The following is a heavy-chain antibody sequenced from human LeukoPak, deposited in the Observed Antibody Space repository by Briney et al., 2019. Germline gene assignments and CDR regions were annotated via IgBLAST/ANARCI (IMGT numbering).Heavy chain of an antibody. V-gene: IGHV1-18*01. D-gene: IGHD2-15*01. CDR1: GYTFTSYG. CDR3: ARAERYCSGGSCSYSPYYYYGMDV. Sequence: GASVSVSCTASGYTFTSYGISWVRQAPGQGLEWMGWISAYNGNTNYAQKLQGRVTMTTDTSTSTAYMELRSLRSDDTAVYYCARAERYCSGGSCSYSPYYYYGMDVWGQGTTVTVSS. J-gene: IGHJ6*02. CDR2: ISAYNGNT.